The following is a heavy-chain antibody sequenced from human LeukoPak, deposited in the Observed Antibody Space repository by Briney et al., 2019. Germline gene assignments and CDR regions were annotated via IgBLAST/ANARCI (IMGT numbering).Heavy chain of an antibody. CDR2: INPNSGGT. J-gene: IGHJ4*02. V-gene: IGHV1-2*02. CDR1: GYTFTGYY. D-gene: IGHD3-3*01. Sequence: ASVKVSCKASGYTFTGYYMHWVRQAPGQGLEWMGWINPNSGGTNYAQKFQGRVTMTRDTSISTAYMELSRLRSDDTAVYYCARDQTYYDFWSGYPSCYFDYWGQGTLVTVSS. CDR3: ARDQTYYDFWSGYPSCYFDY.